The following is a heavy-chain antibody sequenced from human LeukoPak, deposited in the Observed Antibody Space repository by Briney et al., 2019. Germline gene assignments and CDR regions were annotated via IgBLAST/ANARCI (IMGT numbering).Heavy chain of an antibody. CDR3: ASGGDYDNDAFDI. V-gene: IGHV4-34*01. CDR1: GGSFSGYY. J-gene: IGHJ3*02. Sequence: SETLSLTCAVYGGSFSGYYWSWIRQPPGKGLEWIGEINHSGSTNYNPSLKSRVTISVDTSKNQFSLKLSSVTAADTAVYYCASGGDYDNDAFDIWGQGTMVTVSS. D-gene: IGHD4-17*01. CDR2: INHSGST.